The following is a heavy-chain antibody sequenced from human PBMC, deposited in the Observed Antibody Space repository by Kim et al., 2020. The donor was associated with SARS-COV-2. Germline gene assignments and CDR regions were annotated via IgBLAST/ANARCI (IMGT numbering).Heavy chain of an antibody. CDR2: IYSGGSST. Sequence: GGSLRLSCAASGFTFSSYAMSWVRQAPGKGLEWVSVIYSGGSSTYYADSVKGRFTISRDNSKNTLYLQMNSLRAEDTAVYYCAKDLYGRGVICAFDIWGQGTMVTVSS. CDR3: AKDLYGRGVICAFDI. J-gene: IGHJ3*02. CDR1: GFTFSSYA. V-gene: IGHV3-23*03. D-gene: IGHD3-10*02.